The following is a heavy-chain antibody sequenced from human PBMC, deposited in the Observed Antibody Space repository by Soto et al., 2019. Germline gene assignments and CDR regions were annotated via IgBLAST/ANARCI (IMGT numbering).Heavy chain of an antibody. V-gene: IGHV3-23*01. Sequence: PGGSLRLSCAASGFTIGIYAMSWVRQAPGKGLEWVSSISGSGGSIYYAHSVKGRFTISRDKTKNTLDLQMNSLRAEDTAVYHCARVAPEYSSTPRRFDFWGQGTLVTVSS. CDR2: ISGSGGSI. CDR1: GFTIGIYA. J-gene: IGHJ4*02. CDR3: ARVAPEYSSTPRRFDF. D-gene: IGHD6-13*01.